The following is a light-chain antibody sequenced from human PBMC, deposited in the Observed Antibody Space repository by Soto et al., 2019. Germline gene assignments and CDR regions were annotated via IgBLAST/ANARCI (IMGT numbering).Light chain of an antibody. CDR2: DAS. CDR3: QQRSGWPLT. V-gene: IGKV3-11*01. J-gene: IGKJ4*01. Sequence: EIVLTQSPATLSLSPGERATLSCRASQSVSRYLAWYQQKPAQAPRLLIYDASNRATGTPARLSGSGSGTDFTLTISSLEPEDFAVYYCQQRSGWPLTFGGGTKVEIK. CDR1: QSVSRY.